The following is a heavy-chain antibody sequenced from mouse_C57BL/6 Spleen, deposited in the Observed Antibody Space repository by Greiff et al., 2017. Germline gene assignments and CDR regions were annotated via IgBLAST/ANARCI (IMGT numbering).Heavy chain of an antibody. CDR2: IDPENGDT. V-gene: IGHV14-4*01. D-gene: IGHD1-1*01. Sequence: VQLQQSGAELVRPGASVKLSCTASGFNIKDDYMHWVKQRPEQGLEWIGWIDPENGDTEYASKFQGKATITADTSSNTAYLQLSSLTSEDTAVYYCTRDYGSRGFAYWGQGTLVTVSA. CDR1: GFNIKDDY. J-gene: IGHJ3*01. CDR3: TRDYGSRGFAY.